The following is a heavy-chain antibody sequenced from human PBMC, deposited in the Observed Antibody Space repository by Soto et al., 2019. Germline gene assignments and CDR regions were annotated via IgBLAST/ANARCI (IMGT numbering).Heavy chain of an antibody. CDR3: AKDLEQLVLLGDTPSLFDY. V-gene: IGHV3-23*01. Sequence: GGSLRLSCAASGFTFSSYAMSWVRQAPGKGLEWVSAISGSGGSTYYADSVKGRFTISRDNSKNTLYLQMNSLRAEDTAVYYCAKDLEQLVLLGDTPSLFDYWGQGTLVTVSS. CDR2: ISGSGGST. D-gene: IGHD6-6*01. CDR1: GFTFSSYA. J-gene: IGHJ4*02.